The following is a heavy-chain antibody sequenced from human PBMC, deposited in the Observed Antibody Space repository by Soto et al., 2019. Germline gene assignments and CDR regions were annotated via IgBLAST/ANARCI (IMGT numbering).Heavy chain of an antibody. CDR2: IYWDDDK. D-gene: IGHD2-15*01. J-gene: IGHJ4*02. V-gene: IGHV2-5*02. CDR3: AHRPSYCSGVSCYSGFDY. CDR1: GFSLSTSGVG. Sequence: QITLKESGPTLVKPTQPLTLTCTFSGFSLSTSGVGVGWIRQPPGKALEWLALIYWDDDKPYSPSLKSRLTNTKDPAKNQVVLTMTNMNPVDTATYYCAHRPSYCSGVSCYSGFDYWGQGTLVTVSS.